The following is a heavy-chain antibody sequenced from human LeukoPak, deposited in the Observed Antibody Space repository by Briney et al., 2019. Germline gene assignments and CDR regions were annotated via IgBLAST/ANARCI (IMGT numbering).Heavy chain of an antibody. D-gene: IGHD4-23*01. V-gene: IGHV4-34*01. CDR2: INHSGST. Sequence: SETLSLTCAAYGGSFSGYYWSWIRQPPGKGLEWIGEINHSGSTNYNPSLKSRVTISVDTSKNQFSLKLSSVTAADTAVYYCARVRRTVVTPYPSNWFDPWGQGTLVTVSS. CDR1: GGSFSGYY. CDR3: ARVRRTVVTPYPSNWFDP. J-gene: IGHJ5*02.